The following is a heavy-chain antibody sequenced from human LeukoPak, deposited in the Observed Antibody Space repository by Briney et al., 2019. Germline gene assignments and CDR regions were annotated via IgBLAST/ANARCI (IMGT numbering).Heavy chain of an antibody. CDR1: GGSISSYY. V-gene: IGHV4-59*01. Sequence: SETLSLTCTVSGGSISSYYWSWIRQPPGKGLEWIGYIYYSGSTNYNPSLKSRVTISVDTSKNQFSLKLSSVTAADTAVYYCASGEISGSYLPFDYWGQGTLVTVSS. D-gene: IGHD1-26*01. J-gene: IGHJ4*02. CDR2: IYYSGST. CDR3: ASGEISGSYLPFDY.